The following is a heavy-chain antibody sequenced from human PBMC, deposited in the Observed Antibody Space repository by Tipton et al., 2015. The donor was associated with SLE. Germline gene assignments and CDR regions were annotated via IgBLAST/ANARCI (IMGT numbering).Heavy chain of an antibody. J-gene: IGHJ6*03. CDR3: ARDGLGWGYYYYVDV. CDR1: GGSISRYY. D-gene: IGHD5/OR15-5a*01. V-gene: IGHV4-59*01. Sequence: TLSLTCTVSGGSISRYYWSWIRQPPGKGLEWIGYIYYSGSTNYNPSLKSRATISVDTSKNQFSLKLSSVTAADTAVYYCARDGLGWGYYYYVDVWGKGTTVTDS. CDR2: IYYSGST.